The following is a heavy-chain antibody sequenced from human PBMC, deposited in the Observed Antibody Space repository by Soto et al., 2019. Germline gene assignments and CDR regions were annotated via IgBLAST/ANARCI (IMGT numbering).Heavy chain of an antibody. CDR2: ISYDGSNK. CDR1: GFTFSSSA. V-gene: IGHV3-30-3*01. Sequence: LMLSCAASGFTFSSSAMHWVRQAPGKGLEWVAVISYDGSNKYYADSVKGRFTISRDNSKNTLYLQMNSLRAEDTAVYYCARVRGSGWCDYWGQGTLVTVSS. J-gene: IGHJ4*02. CDR3: ARVRGSGWCDY. D-gene: IGHD6-19*01.